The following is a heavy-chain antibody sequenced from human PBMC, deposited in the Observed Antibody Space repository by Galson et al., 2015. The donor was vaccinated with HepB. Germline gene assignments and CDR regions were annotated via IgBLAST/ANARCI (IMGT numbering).Heavy chain of an antibody. CDR2: INAGNGNT. CDR1: GYTFTSYA. Sequence: SVKVSCKASGYTFTSYAMHWVRQAPGQRLEWMGWINAGNGNTKYSQKFQGRVTITRDTSASTAYMELSSLRSEDTAVYYCARSRQGQWAFDPWGQGTLVTVSS. CDR3: ARSRQGQWAFDP. V-gene: IGHV1-3*01. J-gene: IGHJ5*02. D-gene: IGHD1-26*01.